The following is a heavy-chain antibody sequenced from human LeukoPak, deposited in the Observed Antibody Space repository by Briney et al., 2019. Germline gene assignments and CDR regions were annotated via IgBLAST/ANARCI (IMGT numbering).Heavy chain of an antibody. V-gene: IGHV4-39*01. D-gene: IGHD3-9*01. CDR1: GGSISSSSYY. J-gene: IGHJ3*02. CDR3: ARQPPHFEFDAFDI. Sequence: SETLSLTCTVSGGSISSSSYYWGWIRQPPGKGLEWIGSIYYSGSTNYNPSLKSRVTISVDTSKNQFSLKLSSVTAADTAVYYCARQPPHFEFDAFDIWGQGTMVTVSS. CDR2: IYYSGST.